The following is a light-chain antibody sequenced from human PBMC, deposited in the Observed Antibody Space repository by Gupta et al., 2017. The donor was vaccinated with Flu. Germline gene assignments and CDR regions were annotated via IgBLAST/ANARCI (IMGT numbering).Light chain of an antibody. CDR2: EVS. V-gene: IGLV2-14*01. CDR3: SSYTSSSTLVV. Sequence: QPALPQPASVSGSPGQPITISCTGTSSDVGGYNYVSWYQQHPGKAPKLMIYEVSNRPSGVSNRFSGSKSGNTASLTISGLQAEDEADYYCSSYTSSSTLVVFGGGTKLTVL. J-gene: IGLJ2*01. CDR1: SSDVGGYNY.